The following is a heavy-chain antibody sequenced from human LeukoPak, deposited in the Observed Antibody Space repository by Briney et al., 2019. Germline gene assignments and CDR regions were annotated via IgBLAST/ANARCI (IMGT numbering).Heavy chain of an antibody. CDR3: ARGDYYNILTGQGHFDY. CDR1: GDSVSSNSAA. Sequence: SQTLSLTCAISGDSVSSNSAAWNWIRQSPSRGLEWLGRTYYRSKWYNDYAVSVESRITINPDTSKNQFSLQLNSVTPEDTAVYYCARGDYYNILTGQGHFDYWGQGTLVTVSS. J-gene: IGHJ4*02. CDR2: TYYRSKWYN. V-gene: IGHV6-1*01. D-gene: IGHD3-9*01.